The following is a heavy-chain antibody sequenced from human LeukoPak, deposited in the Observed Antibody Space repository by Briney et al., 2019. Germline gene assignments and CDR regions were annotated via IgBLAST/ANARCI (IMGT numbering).Heavy chain of an antibody. V-gene: IGHV6-1*01. D-gene: IGHD6-19*01. CDR2: TYYRSKWFN. Sequence: SQTLSLTCAISGGSVSSKNAAWNWIRQSPSRGLEWLGRTYYRSKWFNEYAVPVKTRISINPDTSKNQVSLQLNSVTPEDTAVYYCARGGSQWLLPHFDFWGQGILVTVSS. CDR1: GGSVSSKNAA. CDR3: ARGGSQWLLPHFDF. J-gene: IGHJ4*02.